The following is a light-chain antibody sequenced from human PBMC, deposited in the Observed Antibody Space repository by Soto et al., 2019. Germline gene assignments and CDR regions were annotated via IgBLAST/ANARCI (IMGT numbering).Light chain of an antibody. Sequence: QAVVTQPPSVSGAPGQRVTISCTGSSSDIGAGCDVHWYQHLPGTAPKLLIYGNTNRPSGVPGRFSGSKSGTSASLVITGLQAEDEADYYCQSYENSRTGFYVFGTGTKLTVL. CDR2: GNT. CDR3: QSYENSRTGFYV. CDR1: SSDIGAGCD. J-gene: IGLJ1*01. V-gene: IGLV1-40*01.